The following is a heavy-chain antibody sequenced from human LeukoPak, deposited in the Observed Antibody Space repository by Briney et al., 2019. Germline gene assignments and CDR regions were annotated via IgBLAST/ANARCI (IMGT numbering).Heavy chain of an antibody. CDR1: GFTFSSYW. CDR2: IKQDGSER. Sequence: PGGSLKLSCAASGFTFSSYWMNWVRQAPGKGLEWVANIKQDGSERYYVDSVKGRFTISRDNAKNSLYLQMNSLRAEDTALYYCARVIGSSPTNCWFDPWGQGTLVTVSS. D-gene: IGHD6-13*01. V-gene: IGHV3-7*05. CDR3: ARVIGSSPTNCWFDP. J-gene: IGHJ5*02.